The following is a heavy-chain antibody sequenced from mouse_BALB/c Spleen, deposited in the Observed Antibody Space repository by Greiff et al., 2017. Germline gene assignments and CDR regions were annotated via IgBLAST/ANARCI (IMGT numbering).Heavy chain of an antibody. Sequence: VQLVESGAELAKPGASVKMSCKASGYTFTSYWMHWVKQRPGQGLEWIGYINPSTGYTEYNQKFKDKATLTADKSSSTAYMQLSSLTSEDSAVYYCARKSLHAMDYWGQGTSVTVSS. V-gene: IGHV1-7*01. J-gene: IGHJ4*01. CDR1: GYTFTSYW. CDR3: ARKSLHAMDY. CDR2: INPSTGYT.